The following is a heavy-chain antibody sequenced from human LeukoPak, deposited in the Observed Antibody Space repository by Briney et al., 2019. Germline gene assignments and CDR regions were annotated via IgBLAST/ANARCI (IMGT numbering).Heavy chain of an antibody. Sequence: PGGSLRLSCAASGFTFTSYSMKWVRQAPGKGLEWVSSISSSSTYIFYADSVKGRFTISRDNAKNSLYLQMSSLRAEDTAVYYCARDLGTTVTTYLDYWGQGTLVTVSS. CDR3: ARDLGTTVTTYLDY. CDR2: ISSSSTYI. D-gene: IGHD4-17*01. CDR1: GFTFTSYS. J-gene: IGHJ4*02. V-gene: IGHV3-21*01.